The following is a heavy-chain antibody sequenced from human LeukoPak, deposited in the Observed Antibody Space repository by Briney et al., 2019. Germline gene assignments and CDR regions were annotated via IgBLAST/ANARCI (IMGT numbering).Heavy chain of an antibody. Sequence: GGSLRLSCAASGFTFRTYPMYWVRQAPGKGLEWVANIKQDGSEKYYVDSVKGRFTISRDNAKNSLYLQMNSLRAEDTAVYYCARGFDSRFFNDWGQGTLVTVSS. CDR3: ARGFDSRFFND. CDR1: GFTFRTYP. D-gene: IGHD3-22*01. J-gene: IGHJ4*02. V-gene: IGHV3-7*01. CDR2: IKQDGSEK.